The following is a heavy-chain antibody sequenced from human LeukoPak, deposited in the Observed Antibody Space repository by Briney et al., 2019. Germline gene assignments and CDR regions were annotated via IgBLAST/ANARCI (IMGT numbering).Heavy chain of an antibody. D-gene: IGHD6-6*01. CDR1: GFTFSSYS. CDR2: ISSSSRYI. V-gene: IGHV3-21*04. CDR3: AKQSAARDDY. J-gene: IGHJ4*02. Sequence: PGGSLRLSCAASGFTFSSYSMNWVRQAPGKGLEWVSSISSSSRYIYYADSVKGRFTISRDNSKNTLYLQMNSLRAEDTAVYYCAKQSAARDDYWGQGTLVTVSS.